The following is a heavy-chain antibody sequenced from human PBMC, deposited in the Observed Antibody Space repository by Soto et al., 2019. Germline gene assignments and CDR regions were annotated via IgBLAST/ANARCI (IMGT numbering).Heavy chain of an antibody. Sequence: GASVKVSCKASGGTFSSYAISWVRQAPGQGLEWMGGIIPIFGTANYAQKFQGRVTITADESTSTAYMELSSLRSEDTAVYYCARSRSLTRSYYYYGMDVWGQGTTVTVS. J-gene: IGHJ6*02. CDR2: IIPIFGTA. V-gene: IGHV1-69*13. D-gene: IGHD3-9*01. CDR3: ARSRSLTRSYYYYGMDV. CDR1: GGTFSSYA.